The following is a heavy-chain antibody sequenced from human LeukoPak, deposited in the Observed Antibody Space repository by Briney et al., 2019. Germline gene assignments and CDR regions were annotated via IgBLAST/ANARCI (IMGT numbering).Heavy chain of an antibody. CDR2: IYYSGST. V-gene: IGHV4-59*01. J-gene: IGHJ4*02. D-gene: IGHD3-9*01. Sequence: PSETLSLTCTVSGGSISSYYWSWIRQPPGKGLEWLGYIYYSGSTNYKSSLKSRVTISVDTSKNQFSLKLRSVSAADTALYYCAKGHYYDILRPFDYWGQGTLVTVSS. CDR3: AKGHYYDILRPFDY. CDR1: GGSISSYY.